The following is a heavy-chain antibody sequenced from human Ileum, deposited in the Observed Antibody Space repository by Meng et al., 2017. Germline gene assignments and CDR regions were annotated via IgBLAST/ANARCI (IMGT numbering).Heavy chain of an antibody. D-gene: IGHD6-19*01. V-gene: IGHV4-4*02. J-gene: IGHJ4*02. CDR1: GASISSGNW. CDR3: ARHIGVPGTRGFDY. CDR2: MYHSGTT. Sequence: QRHLRNSAPWRLQPSETLSLPCSITGASISSGNWWSWVRQSPGKGLEWIGEMYHSGTTNYSPSLKSRVTISLDTSKNQLSLKLTSVTAADTAVYYCARHIGVPGTRGFDYWGQGTLVTVSS.